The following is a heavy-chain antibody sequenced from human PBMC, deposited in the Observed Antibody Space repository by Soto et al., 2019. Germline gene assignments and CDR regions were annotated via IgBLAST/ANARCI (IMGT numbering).Heavy chain of an antibody. Sequence: QVQLVQSGAEVKKPGSSVKVSCKASGGTFSSYAISWVRQVPGQGLEWMGGIIPIFGTANYAQKFQGRVTITADESTSTAYMELSSLRSEDTAVYYCARDKVGYYDSSGYYRVSVPPDYYYGMDVWGQGTTVTVSS. CDR1: GGTFSSYA. CDR2: IIPIFGTA. D-gene: IGHD3-22*01. CDR3: ARDKVGYYDSSGYYRVSVPPDYYYGMDV. V-gene: IGHV1-69*01. J-gene: IGHJ6*02.